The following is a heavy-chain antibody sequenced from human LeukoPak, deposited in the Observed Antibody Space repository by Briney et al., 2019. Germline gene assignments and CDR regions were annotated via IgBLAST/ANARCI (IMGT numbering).Heavy chain of an antibody. CDR3: ARDGDYGDFGFPDY. Sequence: GASVKVSCKASGYTFTSYYMHWVRQAPGQGLEWMGWISAYNGNTNYAQKLQGRVTMTTDTSTSTAYMELRSLRSDDTAVYYCARDGDYGDFGFPDYWGQGTLVTVSS. D-gene: IGHD4-17*01. CDR1: GYTFTSYY. J-gene: IGHJ4*02. CDR2: ISAYNGNT. V-gene: IGHV1-18*04.